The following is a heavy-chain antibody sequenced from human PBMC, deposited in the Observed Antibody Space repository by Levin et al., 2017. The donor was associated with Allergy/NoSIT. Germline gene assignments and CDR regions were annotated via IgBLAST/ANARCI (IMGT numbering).Heavy chain of an antibody. CDR1: GFTFGDYA. Sequence: GESLKISCTASGFTFGDYAMSWFRQAPGKGLEWVGFIRSKAYGGTTEYAASVKGRFTISRDDSKSIAYLQMNSLKTEDTAVYYCTRDSPPMVREPYDAFDIWGQGTMVTVSS. D-gene: IGHD3-10*01. V-gene: IGHV3-49*03. CDR3: TRDSPPMVREPYDAFDI. J-gene: IGHJ3*02. CDR2: IRSKAYGGTT.